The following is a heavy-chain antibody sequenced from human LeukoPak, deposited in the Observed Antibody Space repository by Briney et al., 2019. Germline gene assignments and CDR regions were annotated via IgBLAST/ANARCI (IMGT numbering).Heavy chain of an antibody. Sequence: GGSLRLSCAASGFTFGSYWMHWVRQAPGKGLVWVSRINSDGSSTSYADSVRGRFSISRDNAKNTLYLQMNSLRAEDTAVYYCARGLSGYASSLGYWGQGTLVTVSA. CDR2: INSDGSST. CDR1: GFTFGSYW. V-gene: IGHV3-74*01. D-gene: IGHD6-6*01. CDR3: ARGLSGYASSLGY. J-gene: IGHJ4*02.